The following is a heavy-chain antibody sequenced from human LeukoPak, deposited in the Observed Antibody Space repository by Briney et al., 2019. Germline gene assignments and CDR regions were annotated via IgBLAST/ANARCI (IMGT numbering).Heavy chain of an antibody. D-gene: IGHD3-10*01. V-gene: IGHV1-18*01. CDR2: ISAYNGNT. CDR3: ARVPPTGSGSYYNPHWYFDL. Sequence: ASVKVSCKASGYTFTSYGISWVRQAPGQGLEWMGWISAYNGNTNYAQKLQGRVTMTTDTSTSTAYMELRSLRSDDTAVYYCARVPPTGSGSYYNPHWYFDLWGRGTLVTVSS. CDR1: GYTFTSYG. J-gene: IGHJ2*01.